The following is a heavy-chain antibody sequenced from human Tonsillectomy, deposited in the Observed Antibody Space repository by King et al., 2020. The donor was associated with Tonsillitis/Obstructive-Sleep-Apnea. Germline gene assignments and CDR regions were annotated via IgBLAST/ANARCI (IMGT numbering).Heavy chain of an antibody. V-gene: IGHV4-59*01. CDR2: CYYSGST. CDR3: AGGGQRDDAFDI. J-gene: IGHJ3*02. D-gene: IGHD6-25*01. Sequence: MQLQESGPGLVKPSETLSLTCTVSGGPISSYYWSWIRQPPGKGLEWIGYCYYSGSTNYNPSLKSRVTISVDTCKNQFSLKLSSVTAADTAVYYCAGGGQRDDAFDIWGEGTTVTVSS. CDR1: GGPISSYY.